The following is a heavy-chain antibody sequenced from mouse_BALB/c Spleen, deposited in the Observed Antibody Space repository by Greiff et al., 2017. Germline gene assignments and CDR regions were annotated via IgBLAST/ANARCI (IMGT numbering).Heavy chain of an antibody. J-gene: IGHJ4*01. CDR2: IWGDGST. V-gene: IGHV2-6-7*01. CDR1: GFSLTGYG. Sequence: VQLQQSGPGLVAPSQSLSITCTVSGFSLTGYGVNWVRQPPGKGLEWLGMIWGDGSTDYNAALKSRLSISKDNSKSQVFLKMNSLQTDDTARYYCARTLSPLDYWGQGTSVTVSS. CDR3: ARTLSPLDY.